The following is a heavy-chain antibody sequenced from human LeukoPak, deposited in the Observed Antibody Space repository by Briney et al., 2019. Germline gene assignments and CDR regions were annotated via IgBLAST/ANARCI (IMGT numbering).Heavy chain of an antibody. CDR1: GYTFTSYY. D-gene: IGHD3-9*01. V-gene: IGHV1-46*01. CDR2: INPSGGST. CDR3: ARAQEGTYYDILTGYYREIGSRFDP. Sequence: ASVKVSCRASGYTFTSYYMHWVRQAPREVLEWMGIINPSGGSTSYAQKFQGRVTMTRDTSTSTVYMELTSLRSEDTAVYYCARAQEGTYYDILTGYYREIGSRFDPWGQGTLVTVSS. J-gene: IGHJ5*02.